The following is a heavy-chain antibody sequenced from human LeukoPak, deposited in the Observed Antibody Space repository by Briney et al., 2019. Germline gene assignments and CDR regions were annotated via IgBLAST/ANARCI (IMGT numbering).Heavy chain of an antibody. D-gene: IGHD6-19*01. V-gene: IGHV3-30-3*01. CDR3: ARDDPYSSGWYIVFDI. CDR2: ISYDGTNK. CDR1: GFTFSTYA. Sequence: GGSLRLSCAASGFTFSTYAMHWVRQAPGKGLEWVAIISYDGTNKYYADSVKGRFTISRDNSKNTLYLQMNSLRAEDTAVYYCARDDPYSSGWYIVFDIWGQGTMVTVS. J-gene: IGHJ3*02.